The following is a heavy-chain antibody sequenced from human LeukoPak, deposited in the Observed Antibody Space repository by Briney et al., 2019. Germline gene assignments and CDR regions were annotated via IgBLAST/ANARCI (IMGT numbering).Heavy chain of an antibody. CDR1: GYTFTSYY. Sequence: ASVKVSCKASGYTFTSYYMHWVRQAPGQGLEWMGIINSSGGSTSYAQKFQGRVTMTRDMSTSTVYMELSSLRSEDTAVYYCARDVYDSSGYLLPGYYYYYMDVWGKGTTVTVSS. CDR2: INSSGGST. J-gene: IGHJ6*03. CDR3: ARDVYDSSGYLLPGYYYYYMDV. D-gene: IGHD3-22*01. V-gene: IGHV1-46*01.